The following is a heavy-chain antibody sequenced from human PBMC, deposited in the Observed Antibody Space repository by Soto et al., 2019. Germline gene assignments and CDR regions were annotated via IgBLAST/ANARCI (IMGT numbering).Heavy chain of an antibody. J-gene: IGHJ4*02. CDR3: AKVSSSWYAGFFDL. Sequence: EVQLLESGGGLVQPGGSLRLSCTASGFTFSSHAMTWVRQAPGKGLEWVSGLSDSGGSTYYADSVKGRFTISRDNSMNTLYLQMTPLRAEDTAVYYCAKVSSSWYAGFFDLWGQGTLVTVSS. D-gene: IGHD6-13*01. V-gene: IGHV3-23*01. CDR1: GFTFSSHA. CDR2: LSDSGGST.